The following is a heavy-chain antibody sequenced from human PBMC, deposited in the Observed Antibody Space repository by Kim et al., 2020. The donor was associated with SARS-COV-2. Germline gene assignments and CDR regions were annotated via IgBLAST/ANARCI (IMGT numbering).Heavy chain of an antibody. V-gene: IGHV4-39*01. Sequence: GRPYYNPSLNRRVTTPVDTSKNQSSLKLTSVTAADTAVYFCATASPAFDFWGQGTLVTVSS. D-gene: IGHD2-2*01. CDR2: GRP. CDR3: ATASPAFDF. J-gene: IGHJ4*02.